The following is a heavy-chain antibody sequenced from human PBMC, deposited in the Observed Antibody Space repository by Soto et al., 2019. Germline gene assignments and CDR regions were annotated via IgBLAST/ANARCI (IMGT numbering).Heavy chain of an antibody. V-gene: IGHV1-69*08. CDR1: GGTFSSYT. CDR3: AIDISLTVTTFHFDY. CDR2: IIPILGIA. D-gene: IGHD4-17*01. Sequence: QVQLVQSGAEVKKPGSSVKVSCKASGGTFSSYTISWVRQAPGQGLEWMGRIIPILGIANYAQKFQGRVTITADKSTSTAYMELSSLRSEDTGVYYCAIDISLTVTTFHFDYLVEGTLVTVSS. J-gene: IGHJ4*02.